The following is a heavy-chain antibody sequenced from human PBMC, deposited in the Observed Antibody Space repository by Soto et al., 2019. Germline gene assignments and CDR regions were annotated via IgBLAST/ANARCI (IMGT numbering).Heavy chain of an antibody. Sequence: EVQLVESGGGLVQPGGSLRLSCAASGFTVSSNYMSWVRQAPGKGLEWVSVIYSGGSTYYADSVKGRFTISRDNSKNTLYLQMNSLRAEDTAVYYCARGRIHLGEVSLNAFDIWGKGTMVTVSS. CDR3: ARGRIHLGEVSLNAFDI. CDR1: GFTVSSNY. CDR2: IYSGGST. J-gene: IGHJ3*02. V-gene: IGHV3-66*01. D-gene: IGHD3-16*02.